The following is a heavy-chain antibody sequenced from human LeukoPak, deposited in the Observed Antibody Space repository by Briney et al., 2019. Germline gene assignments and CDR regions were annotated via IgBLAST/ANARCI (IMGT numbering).Heavy chain of an antibody. J-gene: IGHJ6*03. V-gene: IGHV3-49*04. CDR2: IRSKAYGGTT. Sequence: GGSLRLSCAASGFTFSSYSMNWVRQAPGKGLEWVGFIRSKAYGGTTEYAASVKGRFTISRDDSKSIAYLQMNSLKTEDTAVYYCTRDLLDYYDSSGYYHYYYYYYYMDVWGKGTTVTISS. CDR3: TRDLLDYYDSSGYYHYYYYYYYMDV. D-gene: IGHD3-22*01. CDR1: GFTFSSYS.